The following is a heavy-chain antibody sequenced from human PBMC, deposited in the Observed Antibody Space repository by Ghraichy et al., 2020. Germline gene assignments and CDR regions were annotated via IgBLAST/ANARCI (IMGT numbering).Heavy chain of an antibody. J-gene: IGHJ4*02. CDR1: GGSIINNVYY. CDR2: MFHGGNT. CDR3: SRDFRHGDDRGEQTDY. Sequence: SETLSLTCSVSGGSIINNVYYWNWIRQPPGGGLEWIGSMFHGGNTYFNPSLESRVTINIDKTSNQFSLRLTSVTAADTAIYYCSRDFRHGDDRGEQTDYWGQGTPVTVSS. D-gene: IGHD3-10*01. V-gene: IGHV4-39*07.